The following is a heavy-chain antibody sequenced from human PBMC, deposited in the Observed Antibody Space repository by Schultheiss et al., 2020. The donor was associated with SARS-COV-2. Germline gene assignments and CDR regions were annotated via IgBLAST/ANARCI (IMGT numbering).Heavy chain of an antibody. V-gene: IGHV3-30*07. D-gene: IGHD5-12*01. CDR3: ARDHEPAALYSGYGK. J-gene: IGHJ4*02. CDR2: ISYDGSKK. CDR1: GFTFSSYA. Sequence: GGSLRLSCAASGFTFSSYAMHWVRQAPGKGLEWVAVISYDGSKKYYADSVKGRFTISRDNSKNTLYLQMNSLRAEDTAVYYCARDHEPAALYSGYGKWGQGTLVTVSS.